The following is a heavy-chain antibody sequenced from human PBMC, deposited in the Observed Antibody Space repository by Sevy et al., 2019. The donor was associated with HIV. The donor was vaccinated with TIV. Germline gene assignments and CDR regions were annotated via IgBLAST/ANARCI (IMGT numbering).Heavy chain of an antibody. Sequence: GGSLRLSCAASGFTVSSNYMSWVRQAPGKGLEWVSVIYSGGSTFYADSVKGRFTISRDSSKNTLYLQVSSLRAEDTAVYYCARGGDCSGGRCYDYWGQGTLVTVSS. V-gene: IGHV3-53*01. CDR3: ARGGDCSGGRCYDY. CDR2: IYSGGST. CDR1: GFTVSSNY. D-gene: IGHD2-15*01. J-gene: IGHJ4*02.